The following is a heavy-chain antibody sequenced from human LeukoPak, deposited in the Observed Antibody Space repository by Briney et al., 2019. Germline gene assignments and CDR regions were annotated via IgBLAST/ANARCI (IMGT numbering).Heavy chain of an antibody. Sequence: ASVKGSCTASGYIFTSNVINWVRQAPGQGLECMGWISAYNGNTNYAQNLQGRVTMTTHTSTSTAYMELRSLRSDDTAVYYCAAARIFGVVAALDIWGQGTMVTVSS. D-gene: IGHD3-3*02. CDR3: AAARIFGVVAALDI. V-gene: IGHV1-18*01. CDR1: GYIFTSNV. CDR2: ISAYNGNT. J-gene: IGHJ3*02.